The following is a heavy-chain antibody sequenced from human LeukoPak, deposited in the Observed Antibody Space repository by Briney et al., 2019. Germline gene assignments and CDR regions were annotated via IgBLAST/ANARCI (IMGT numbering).Heavy chain of an antibody. CDR3: ARGTDTAMVTGGYNWFDP. V-gene: IGHV3-33*08. J-gene: IGHJ5*02. CDR1: GFTFSSYG. CDR2: IWYGGSNK. Sequence: GGSLSLSCAASGFTFSSYGMHWVRQAPGKGLEWVAVIWYGGSNKYYADSVRGRFTISRDNSKNTLYLQMNSLRAEDTAVYYCARGTDTAMVTGGYNWFDPWGQGTLVTVSS. D-gene: IGHD5-18*01.